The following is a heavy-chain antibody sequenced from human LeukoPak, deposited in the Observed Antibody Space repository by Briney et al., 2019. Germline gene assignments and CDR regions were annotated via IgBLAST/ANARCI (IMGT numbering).Heavy chain of an antibody. CDR2: IRYDGSNK. V-gene: IGHV3-30*02. Sequence: PGGSLRLSCAASGFTFSSYGMHWVRQAPGKGLEWVAFIRYDGSNKYYADSVKGRFTISRDNSKNTLYLQMNSLRAEDTAVYYCAKLLAPGIAVAGTDYWGQGTLVTVSS. D-gene: IGHD6-19*01. J-gene: IGHJ4*02. CDR3: AKLLAPGIAVAGTDY. CDR1: GFTFSSYG.